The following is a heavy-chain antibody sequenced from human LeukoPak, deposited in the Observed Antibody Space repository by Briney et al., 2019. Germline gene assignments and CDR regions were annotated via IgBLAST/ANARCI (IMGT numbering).Heavy chain of an antibody. D-gene: IGHD3-10*01. CDR2: IYYWRST. CDR3: ARDRVVVGDYYMDV. V-gene: IGHV4-30-4*01. Sequence: PAETLSLTCTVSGRSISSDHYYGTWIRQPPGKGLEWISYIYYWRSTYYYPSLQSQVTVSVYTSKNQFSLQLSSVTAADTAVYYCARDRVVVGDYYMDVWGKGTTVTVSS. CDR1: GRSISSDHYY. J-gene: IGHJ6*03.